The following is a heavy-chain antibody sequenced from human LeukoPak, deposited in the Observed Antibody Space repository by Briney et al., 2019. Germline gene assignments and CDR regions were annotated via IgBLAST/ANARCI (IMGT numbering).Heavy chain of an antibody. CDR1: GFTFSSYG. CDR2: IRYDGGNK. J-gene: IGHJ6*03. CDR3: ATRGIAAATEKYYYYYYMDV. D-gene: IGHD6-13*01. V-gene: IGHV3-30*02. Sequence: PGGSLRLSCAASGFTFSSYGMHWVRQAPGKGLEWVAFIRYDGGNKYYADSVKGRFTISRDNSKNTLYLQMNSLRAEDTAVYYCATRGIAAATEKYYYYYYMDVWGKGTTVTVSS.